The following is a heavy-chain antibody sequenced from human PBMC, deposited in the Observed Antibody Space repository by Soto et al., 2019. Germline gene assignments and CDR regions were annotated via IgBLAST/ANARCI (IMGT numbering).Heavy chain of an antibody. D-gene: IGHD4-17*01. CDR3: AHWTTVTLCDY. V-gene: IGHV2-5*02. CDR1: GFSLSTSGVG. CDR2: IYWDDDK. J-gene: IGHJ4*02. Sequence: QITLKESGPTLVKPTQPLTLTCTFSGFSLSTSGVGVVWIRQPPGKALEWLALIYWDDDKRYSPSLKSRLTITKDTSKNQLVLTMTNMDPVDTTTYYCAHWTTVTLCDYWGQGPLVTVSS.